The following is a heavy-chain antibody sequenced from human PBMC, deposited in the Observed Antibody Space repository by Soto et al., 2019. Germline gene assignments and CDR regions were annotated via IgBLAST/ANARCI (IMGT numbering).Heavy chain of an antibody. J-gene: IGHJ3*02. CDR1: GFTFSNYW. CDR3: ARDVSTGSRSLSLDAFDI. D-gene: IGHD3-10*01. CDR2: IKRDGSER. Sequence: EVQLVESGGGLVQPGGSLRLSCAASGFTFSNYWMTWVRQAPGKGLEWVANIKRDGSERSYLDSVRGRFTVYRDNAKNSLYLQMDSLRAEDTALYYCARDVSTGSRSLSLDAFDIWGQGTMVTVSS. V-gene: IGHV3-7*05.